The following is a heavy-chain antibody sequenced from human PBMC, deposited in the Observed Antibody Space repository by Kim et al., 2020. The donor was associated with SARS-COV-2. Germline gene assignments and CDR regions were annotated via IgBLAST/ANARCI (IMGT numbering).Heavy chain of an antibody. J-gene: IGHJ4*02. CDR2: INHSGST. V-gene: IGHV4-34*01. CDR3: ARARGRWLQPELGPFDY. D-gene: IGHD3-16*01. CDR1: GGSFSGYY. Sequence: SETLSLTCAVYGGSFSGYYWSWIRQPPGKGLEWIGEINHSGSTNYNPSLKSRVTISVDTSKNQFSLKLSSVTAADTAVYYCARARGRWLQPELGPFDYWGQGTLVTVSS.